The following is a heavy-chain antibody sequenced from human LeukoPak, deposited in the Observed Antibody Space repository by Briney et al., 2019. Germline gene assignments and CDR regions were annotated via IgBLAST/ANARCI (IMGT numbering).Heavy chain of an antibody. V-gene: IGHV5-51*01. J-gene: IGHJ4*02. CDR2: IYPGDSDT. Sequence: GESLKISCKGSGYSFTNHWIGWVRQMPGKGLEWMGVIYPGDSDTRYSPSFQGQVTISADKSISTAYLQWSSLKASDTAMYYCARGGIKGYIYFDYWGQGTLVTVSS. CDR3: ARGGIKGYIYFDY. CDR1: GYSFTNHW. D-gene: IGHD5-18*01.